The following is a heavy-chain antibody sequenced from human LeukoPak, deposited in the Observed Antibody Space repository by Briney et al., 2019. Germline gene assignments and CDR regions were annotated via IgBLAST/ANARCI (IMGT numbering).Heavy chain of an antibody. J-gene: IGHJ6*02. CDR2: IYTSGST. CDR1: GGSISSYY. V-gene: IGHV4-4*07. CDR3: AXXXXXXXVSNYYYGMDI. Sequence: SETLSLTCTVSGGSISSYYWSWIRQPAGKGLEWIGRIYTSGSTNYNPSLKSRVTMSVDTSKNQFSLKLSSVTAADTAVYYCAXXXXXXXVSNYYYGMDIWGQGTTVTVSS.